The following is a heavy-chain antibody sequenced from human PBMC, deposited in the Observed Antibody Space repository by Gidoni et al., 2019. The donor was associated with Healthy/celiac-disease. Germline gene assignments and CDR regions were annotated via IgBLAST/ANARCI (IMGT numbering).Heavy chain of an antibody. CDR1: GFTFSRYG. Sequence: QVQLVESGGGVVQPGRSLRLPCAASGFTFSRYGMHWVRQAPGKGLEWVAVISYDGSNKYYADSVKGRFTISRDNSKNTLYLQMNSLRAEDTAVYYCAKEFEGDIVVVPAAQLPYYYYGMDVWGQGTTVTVSS. CDR3: AKEFEGDIVVVPAAQLPYYYYGMDV. J-gene: IGHJ6*02. D-gene: IGHD2-2*01. CDR2: ISYDGSNK. V-gene: IGHV3-30*18.